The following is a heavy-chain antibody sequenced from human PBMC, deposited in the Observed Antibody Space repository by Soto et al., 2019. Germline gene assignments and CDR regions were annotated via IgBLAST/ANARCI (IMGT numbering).Heavy chain of an antibody. CDR2: SSATGAGT. Sequence: GGSLRLSCAASGFTFSSYGMTWVRQAPGKGLEWVSFSSATGAGTYYADSVKGRFTISRDNSKNTLNLQMTSLRADDTAVYYCAKDRRAGGNYGFYSDFWGQGALVTVSS. V-gene: IGHV3-23*01. J-gene: IGHJ4*02. D-gene: IGHD1-7*01. CDR1: GFTFSSYG. CDR3: AKDRRAGGNYGFYSDF.